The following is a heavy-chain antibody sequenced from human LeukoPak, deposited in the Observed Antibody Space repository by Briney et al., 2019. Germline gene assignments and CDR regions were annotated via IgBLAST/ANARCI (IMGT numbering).Heavy chain of an antibody. V-gene: IGHV4-61*02. J-gene: IGHJ6*03. Sequence: SETLSLTCTVSGGSISSGHYYWSWIRQPAGKGLEWIGRIYTSGSTNYNPSLKSRVTISVDTSKNQFSLKLSSVTAADTAVYYCARAKVLSDTAMVRDYYYYYYMDVWGKGTTVTVSS. D-gene: IGHD5-18*01. CDR1: GGSISSGHYY. CDR2: IYTSGST. CDR3: ARAKVLSDTAMVRDYYYYYYMDV.